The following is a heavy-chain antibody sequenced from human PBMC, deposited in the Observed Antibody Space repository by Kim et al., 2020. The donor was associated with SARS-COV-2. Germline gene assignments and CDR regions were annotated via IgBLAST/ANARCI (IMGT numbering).Heavy chain of an antibody. CDR1: GYSFTSYW. V-gene: IGHV5-10-1*01. J-gene: IGHJ6*02. D-gene: IGHD3-3*01. CDR2: IDPSDSYT. CDR3: ASLGVVISDYYYYGMDV. Sequence: GESLKISCKGSGYSFTSYWISWVRQMPGKGLEWMGRIDPSDSYTNYSPSFQGHVTISADKSISTAYLQWSSLKASDTAMYYCASLGVVISDYYYYGMDVWGQGTTVTVSS.